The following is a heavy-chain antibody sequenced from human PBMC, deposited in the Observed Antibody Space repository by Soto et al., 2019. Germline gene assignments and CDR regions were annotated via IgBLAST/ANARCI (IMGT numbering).Heavy chain of an antibody. V-gene: IGHV1-18*01. CDR3: TRNLTPQAY. CDR1: GYTFTSYG. CDR2: IRPYNGNT. Sequence: QVQLVQSGAEVKKPGASVKVSCKASGYTFTSYGISWVRQAPGQVLEWMGWIRPYNGNTNYAQKLQGRVTMTTKTSTNTDYMELRRMRSDDTDVYSCTRNLTPQAYWGQGTRVTVSS. J-gene: IGHJ4*02.